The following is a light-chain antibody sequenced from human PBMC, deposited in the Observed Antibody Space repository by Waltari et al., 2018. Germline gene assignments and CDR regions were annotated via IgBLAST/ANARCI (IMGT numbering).Light chain of an antibody. CDR2: DVS. CDR3: SSYTSSSTLVV. V-gene: IGLV2-14*03. CDR1: SSDVGGYNY. Sequence: QSALTQPASVSGSPGQSITISCTGTSSDVGGYNYVSCYQQHPGKAPKLMIYDVSNRPSGVSKRFSGAKSGNTASLTISGLQAEDEADYYGSSYTSSSTLVVFGGGTKLTVL. J-gene: IGLJ2*01.